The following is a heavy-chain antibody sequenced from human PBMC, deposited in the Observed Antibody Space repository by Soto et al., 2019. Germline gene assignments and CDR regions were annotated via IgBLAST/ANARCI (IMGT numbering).Heavy chain of an antibody. CDR3: AHSPPSTSLRRWFDP. J-gene: IGHJ5*02. V-gene: IGHV2-5*02. Sequence: QITLKESGPTLVKPTQTLTLTCTFSGFSLSTSGVGVGWIRQPPGKALEWLALIYWDDDKWYSPSLKSRLTVIKDTSKSQVVLTMTNLDPVYTATYYCAHSPPSTSLRRWFDPWGQGTLVTVSS. CDR1: GFSLSTSGVG. CDR2: IYWDDDK. D-gene: IGHD2-2*01.